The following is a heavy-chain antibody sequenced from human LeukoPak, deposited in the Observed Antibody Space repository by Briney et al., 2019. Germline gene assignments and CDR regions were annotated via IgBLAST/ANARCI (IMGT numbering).Heavy chain of an antibody. CDR1: GFTFSNNR. Sequence: GGSLRLSCAASGFTFSNNRMHWVRQARGKGLEWVSHINSDGSGTNYADSVKGRFTISRDNSKNTLYLQMNSLRAEDTAVYYCAKGNWNKVAFDIWGQGTMVTVSS. D-gene: IGHD1/OR15-1a*01. CDR2: INSDGSGT. CDR3: AKGNWNKVAFDI. J-gene: IGHJ3*02. V-gene: IGHV3-74*01.